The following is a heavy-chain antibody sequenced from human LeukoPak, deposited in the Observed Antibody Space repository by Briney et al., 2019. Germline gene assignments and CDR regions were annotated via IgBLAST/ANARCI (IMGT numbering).Heavy chain of an antibody. Sequence: SETPSLTCTVSGGSISSSSYYWGWIRQPPGKGLEWIGSIYYSGSTYYNPSLKSRVTISVDTSKNQFSLKLSSVTAADTAVYYCASPSRYYYDSSGYQFDYWGQGTLVTVSS. D-gene: IGHD3-22*01. J-gene: IGHJ4*02. V-gene: IGHV4-39*01. CDR1: GGSISSSSYY. CDR3: ASPSRYYYDSSGYQFDY. CDR2: IYYSGST.